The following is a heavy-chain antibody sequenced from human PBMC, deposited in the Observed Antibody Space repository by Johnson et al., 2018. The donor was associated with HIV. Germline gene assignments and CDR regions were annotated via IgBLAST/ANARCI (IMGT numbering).Heavy chain of an antibody. J-gene: IGHJ3*02. Sequence: QEKLEESGGGVVQPGRSLRLSCAASGFSFSSYAMHWVRQSPGKGLEWVAVISFDGSNKYYADSVTGRFTISRDNSKNTLYLQMNSLRAEDTAVYYCARAPGYSRAFDIWGQGTMVTVSS. V-gene: IGHV3-30-3*01. CDR3: ARAPGYSRAFDI. D-gene: IGHD5-18*01. CDR2: ISFDGSNK. CDR1: GFSFSSYA.